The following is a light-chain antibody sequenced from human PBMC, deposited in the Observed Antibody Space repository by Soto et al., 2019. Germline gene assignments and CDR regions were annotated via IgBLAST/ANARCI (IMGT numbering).Light chain of an antibody. V-gene: IGKV3-20*01. J-gene: IGKJ1*01. CDR1: QSVSNNY. CDR2: GAS. CDR3: QQYGSSGT. Sequence: EILLTPSPGTLSLSPGERATISCRASQSVSNNYLAWYQQKPGQAPRXLIYGASNTATGIPDRFSGSGSGTDFTLTISRLEPEDFAVDYCQQYGSSGTFGQGTKVDIK.